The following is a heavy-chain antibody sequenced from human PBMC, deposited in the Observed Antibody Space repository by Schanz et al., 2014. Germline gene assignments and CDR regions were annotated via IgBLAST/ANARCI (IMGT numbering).Heavy chain of an antibody. CDR2: ISSGGTTI. CDR1: GFSFSSYS. V-gene: IGHV3-48*01. D-gene: IGHD3-10*01. CDR3: AKVGLYYYGSGFDY. Sequence: EVQLVESGGGLIQPGESLRLSCAVSGFSFSSYSMSWVRQAPGKGLEWIAYISSGGTTIYYADSVKGRFTISRDNSKNTLYLQMNSLRAEDTAVYYCAKVGLYYYGSGFDYWGQGTLVTVSS. J-gene: IGHJ4*02.